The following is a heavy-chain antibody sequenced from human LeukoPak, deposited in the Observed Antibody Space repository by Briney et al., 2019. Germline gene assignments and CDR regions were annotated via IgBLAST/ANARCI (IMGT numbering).Heavy chain of an antibody. J-gene: IGHJ5*02. D-gene: IGHD2-2*01. V-gene: IGHV3-23*01. CDR2: ISGSGGST. Sequence: GGSLRLSCAASGFTFSSYAMSWVRQAPGKGLELVSAISGSGGSTYYADSVKGRFTISRENSKNTLYLKMNSLRAEDTAVYYCAKTESDCSSTSCYDWFDPWGQGTLVTVSS. CDR1: GFTFSSYA. CDR3: AKTESDCSSTSCYDWFDP.